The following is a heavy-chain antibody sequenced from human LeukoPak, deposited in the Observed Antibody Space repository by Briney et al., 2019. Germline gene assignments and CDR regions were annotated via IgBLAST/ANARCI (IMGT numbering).Heavy chain of an antibody. V-gene: IGHV1-18*01. CDR3: ARDWLVPVAPAAMGAFDI. Sequence: ASVKVSCKASGYTFTSYGISWVRQAPGQGLEWMGWISAYNGNTNYAQKLQGRVTMTTDTSTSTAYMELRSLRSDDTAVYYCARDWLVPVAPAAMGAFDIWGQGTMVTVSS. J-gene: IGHJ3*02. D-gene: IGHD2-2*01. CDR2: ISAYNGNT. CDR1: GYTFTSYG.